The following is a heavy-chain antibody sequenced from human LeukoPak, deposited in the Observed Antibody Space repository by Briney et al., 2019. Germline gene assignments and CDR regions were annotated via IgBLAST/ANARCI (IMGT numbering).Heavy chain of an antibody. V-gene: IGHV3-53*01. CDR2: IYSGGSS. D-gene: IGHD3-22*01. J-gene: IGHJ3*01. Sequence: GGSLRLSCAASGFTVRRSYMSWVRQAPGKGLEWVSVIYSGGSSDYADPAKGRLTISSDNSKNTLYLQMNSLRVEDTAVYYCARDGADNSGYYFGSLWGQGTMVTVSS. CDR3: ARDGADNSGYYFGSL. CDR1: GFTVRRSY.